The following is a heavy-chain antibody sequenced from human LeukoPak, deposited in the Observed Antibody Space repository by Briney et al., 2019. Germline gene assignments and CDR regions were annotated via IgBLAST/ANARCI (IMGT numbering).Heavy chain of an antibody. Sequence: LSLTCAVYGGSFSGYYWSWIRQAPGKGLEWVAVISYDGSNKYYADSVKGRFTISRDNSKNTLYLQMNSLRAEDTAVYYCARSTIVVVVAAAFDYWGQGTLVTVSS. CDR3: ARSTIVVVVAAAFDY. V-gene: IGHV3-30-3*01. D-gene: IGHD2-15*01. J-gene: IGHJ4*02. CDR2: ISYDGSNK. CDR1: GGSFSGYY.